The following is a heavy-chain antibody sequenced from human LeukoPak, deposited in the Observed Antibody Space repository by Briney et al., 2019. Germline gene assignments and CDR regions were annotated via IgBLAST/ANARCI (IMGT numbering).Heavy chain of an antibody. J-gene: IGHJ4*02. Sequence: ASVKVSCKASGYTFTGYHMHWVRQAPGQGLEWMGRINPNSGDTNYAQKFQGRVTMTRDTSISTAYMELSRLRSDDTAVYYCARDYCSSTSCLFDYWGQGALVTVSS. CDR2: INPNSGDT. D-gene: IGHD2-2*01. CDR3: ARDYCSSTSCLFDY. V-gene: IGHV1-2*06. CDR1: GYTFTGYH.